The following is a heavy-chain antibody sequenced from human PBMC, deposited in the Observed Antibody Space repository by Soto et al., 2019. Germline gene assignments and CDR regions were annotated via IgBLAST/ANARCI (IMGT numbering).Heavy chain of an antibody. CDR1: GFTFSIYG. J-gene: IGHJ4*02. V-gene: IGHV3-30*03. CDR3: AWTIDSHYDY. CDR2: ISYVGSNK. Sequence: QVQLVESGGGVVQPGRSLRLSCAASGFTFSIYGMHWVRQAPGKGLVWVAVISYVGSNKYYADSVKGRLTISRDNSKNTRSLQMNSLRVEDRAVYYSAWTIDSHYDYWGQGALVTVSS. D-gene: IGHD3-9*01.